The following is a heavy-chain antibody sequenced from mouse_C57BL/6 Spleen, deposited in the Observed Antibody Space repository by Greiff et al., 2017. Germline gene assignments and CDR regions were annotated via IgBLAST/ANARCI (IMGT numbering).Heavy chain of an antibody. V-gene: IGHV5-9-1*02. Sequence: EVKLMESGDGLVKPGGSLKLSCEASGFTFTSYAMSWVRQTPEKRLEWVAYISRGGGYTYYADTLKGRFTISIDNARNTLYLQMSSLKSEDTAVYYCTRGDDGYYYAVGDGGQGASVTVAS. CDR1: GFTFTSYA. CDR3: TRGDDGYYYAVGD. CDR2: ISRGGGYT. J-gene: IGHJ4*01. D-gene: IGHD2-3*01.